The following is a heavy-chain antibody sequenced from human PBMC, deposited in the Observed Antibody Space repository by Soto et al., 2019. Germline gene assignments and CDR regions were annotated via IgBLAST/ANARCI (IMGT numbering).Heavy chain of an antibody. CDR3: ATVRYYDFWSGPGTMDV. J-gene: IGHJ6*03. CDR2: FDPEDGET. D-gene: IGHD3-3*01. Sequence: ASVKVSCKVSGYTLTELSMHWVRQAPGKGLEWMGGFDPEDGETIYAQKFQGRVTMTEDTSTDTAYMELSSLRSEDTAVYYCATVRYYDFWSGPGTMDVWGKGTTVTVSS. V-gene: IGHV1-24*01. CDR1: GYTLTELS.